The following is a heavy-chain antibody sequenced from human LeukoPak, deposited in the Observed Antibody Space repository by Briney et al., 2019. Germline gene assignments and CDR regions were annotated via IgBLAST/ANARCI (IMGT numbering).Heavy chain of an antibody. Sequence: SETLSLTCAVYGGSFSGYYWSWIRQPPGKGLEWIGEINHSGSTNYNPSLKSRVTISVDTSNNQFSLKLSSVTAADTAVYYCAGGRGFVVVPAARGSLYYFDYWGQGTLVTVSS. J-gene: IGHJ4*02. CDR2: INHSGST. CDR1: GGSFSGYY. D-gene: IGHD2-2*01. V-gene: IGHV4-34*01. CDR3: AGGRGFVVVPAARGSLYYFDY.